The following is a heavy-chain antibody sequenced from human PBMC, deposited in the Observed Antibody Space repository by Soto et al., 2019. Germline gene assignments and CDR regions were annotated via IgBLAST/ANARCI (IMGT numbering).Heavy chain of an antibody. CDR1: GFSFSSYA. CDR2: TSGSGGSA. Sequence: EVQLLQSGGGLVQPGMSLRISCVASGFSFSSYAMSWVRQAPGKGLEWVSSTSGSGGSAYYADSVKGRFTIARDNSKNTLHLEVSSLRAEDTAVYYCAKGGGLRNQLLYGYYFHGMDVWGHWTTVTVSS. V-gene: IGHV3-23*01. D-gene: IGHD3-10*01. CDR3: AKGGGLRNQLLYGYYFHGMDV. J-gene: IGHJ6*02.